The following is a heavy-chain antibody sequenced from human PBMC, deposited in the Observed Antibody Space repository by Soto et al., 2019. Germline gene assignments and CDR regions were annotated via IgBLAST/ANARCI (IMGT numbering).Heavy chain of an antibody. CDR2: VSHTGTT. CDR3: ARGTGYGYSLLDP. D-gene: IGHD5-18*01. Sequence: SETLSLTCFVSGYSISDGFYWGWIRQSPGKGLEWIGSVSHTGTTYYNPSFESRVILSLDTSKNEFSLKVTSVSAADTAVYFCARGTGYGYSLLDPWGMGQLVTVYS. V-gene: IGHV4-38-2*02. CDR1: GYSISDGFY. J-gene: IGHJ5*02.